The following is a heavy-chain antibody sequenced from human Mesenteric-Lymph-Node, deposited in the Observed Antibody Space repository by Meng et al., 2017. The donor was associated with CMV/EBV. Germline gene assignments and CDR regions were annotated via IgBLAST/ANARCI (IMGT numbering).Heavy chain of an antibody. CDR1: GSPVTAYG. CDR3: ARYTSSWDLNWFDP. CDR2: INTNTGNP. Sequence: ASGSPVTAYGIHWVRPAPGQGLEWMGWINTNTGNPTYAQGFTGRFVFSLDTSVSTAYLQISSLKAEDTAVYYCARYTSSWDLNWFDPWGQGTLVTVSS. D-gene: IGHD6-13*01. V-gene: IGHV7-4-1*02. J-gene: IGHJ5*02.